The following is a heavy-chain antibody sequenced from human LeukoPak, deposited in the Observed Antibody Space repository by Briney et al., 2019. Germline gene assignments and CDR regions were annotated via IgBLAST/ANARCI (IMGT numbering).Heavy chain of an antibody. Sequence: AGTLTLSCTASGFTFSSYEMNWIRQSPGKGLEWVSYISCSGSTIYYPDPVKRRPTIARANAKHSLYLQRTIPTAEDTAVYYCARADDYGSAFDDFWGQGPLVTVFS. V-gene: IGHV3-48*03. CDR2: ISCSGSTI. CDR3: ARADDYGSAFDDF. J-gene: IGHJ4*02. CDR1: GFTFSSYE. D-gene: IGHD4-17*01.